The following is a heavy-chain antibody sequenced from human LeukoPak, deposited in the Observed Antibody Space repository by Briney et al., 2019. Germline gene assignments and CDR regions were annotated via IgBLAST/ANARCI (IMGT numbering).Heavy chain of an antibody. CDR1: GFNFSPHA. D-gene: IGHD6-13*01. J-gene: IGHJ4*02. CDR2: ISGSGGST. V-gene: IGHV3-23*01. CDR3: AIGTAGTTGGNY. Sequence: GGSLRLSCAASGFNFSPHAMTWVRQAPGKGLERVSVISGSGGSTYYADSVKGRFTISRDNSKNTLYLQMNSLRAEDTAVYYCAIGTAGTTGGNYWGQGTLVTVSS.